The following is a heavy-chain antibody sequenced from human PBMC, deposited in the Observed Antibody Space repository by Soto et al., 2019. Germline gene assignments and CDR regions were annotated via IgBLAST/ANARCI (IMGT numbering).Heavy chain of an antibody. Sequence: PGGSLRLSCAASGFTFSSYSMNWVRQAPGKGLEWVSYISSSSSTIYYADSVKGRFTISRDNAKNSVYLQMNSLRAEDTAVYYCARDGYKEGEQLVSNWFDPWGQGTLVTVSS. CDR1: GFTFSSYS. CDR2: ISSSSSTI. J-gene: IGHJ5*02. V-gene: IGHV3-48*01. CDR3: ARDGYKEGEQLVSNWFDP. D-gene: IGHD6-13*01.